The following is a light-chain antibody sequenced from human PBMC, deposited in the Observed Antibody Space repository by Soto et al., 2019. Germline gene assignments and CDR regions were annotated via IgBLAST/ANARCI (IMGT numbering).Light chain of an antibody. CDR1: ETVRSN. CDR2: AAS. CDR3: QQYNNWWT. V-gene: IGKV3D-15*01. Sequence: RVMTQSPDTLSVSPGERATLSCRASETVRSNLAWYQQKPGQAPRLLIYAASTRATGIPARFIGNGSGTEFTLTISSLQSEDVAVYYCQQYNNWWTFGQGTKVDIK. J-gene: IGKJ1*01.